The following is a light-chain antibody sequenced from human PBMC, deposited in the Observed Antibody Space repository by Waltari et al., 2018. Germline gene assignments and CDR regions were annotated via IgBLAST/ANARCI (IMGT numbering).Light chain of an antibody. CDR1: SGSISSTSY. CDR3: SLYMGSGIWV. V-gene: IGLV8-61*01. Sequence: QTVVTQEPSLSVSPGGTVTLTCAFSSGSISSTSYPTWYQQTPGPAPRTLVYKGNSRSSGVPDRFSGSILGNKAALTITGAQADDDSDYYCSLYMGSGIWVFGGGTKLTVL. CDR2: KGN. J-gene: IGLJ3*02.